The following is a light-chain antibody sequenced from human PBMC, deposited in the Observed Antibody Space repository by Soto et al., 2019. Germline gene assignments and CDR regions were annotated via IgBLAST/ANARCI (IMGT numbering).Light chain of an antibody. J-gene: IGKJ2*01. V-gene: IGKV3-20*01. CDR3: QQYGSSPLYT. CDR2: GAS. CDR1: QSVSSNY. Sequence: IVLTQSPGTLSLSPGERVTLSCRASQSVSSNYLAWYQQKPGQAPRLLIYGASTRASGIPDRFSGSGSGTDFTLTISRLEPEDFAVYYCQQYGSSPLYTFGQGTKVDIK.